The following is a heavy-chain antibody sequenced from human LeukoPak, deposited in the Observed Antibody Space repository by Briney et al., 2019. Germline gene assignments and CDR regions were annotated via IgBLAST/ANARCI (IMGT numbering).Heavy chain of an antibody. CDR2: IYYSGST. Sequence: ASETLSLTCTVSGGSISNYYWSWIRQPPGKGLEWIGYIYYSGSTNYNPSLKSRVTISIDTSKNQFSLELSSVTAADTAVYYCARDMGYCSSTSCSFGSHYYYMDVWGKGTTVTVSS. CDR3: ARDMGYCSSTSCSFGSHYYYMDV. D-gene: IGHD2-2*01. CDR1: GGSISNYY. J-gene: IGHJ6*03. V-gene: IGHV4-59*01.